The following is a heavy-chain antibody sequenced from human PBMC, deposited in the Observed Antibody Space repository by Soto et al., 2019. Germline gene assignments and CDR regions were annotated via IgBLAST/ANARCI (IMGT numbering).Heavy chain of an antibody. J-gene: IGHJ6*03. CDR3: AREGGYSGYGRARYYYYYMDV. CDR2: INHSGST. Sequence: SERMSLTCSVYGGTFSGYYWSWIRQPPGKGLEWIGEINHSGSTNYNPSLKSRVTISVDTSKNQFSLKLSSVTAADTAVYYCAREGGYSGYGRARYYYYYMDVWGKGTTVTVSS. V-gene: IGHV4-34*01. D-gene: IGHD5-12*01. CDR1: GGTFSGYY.